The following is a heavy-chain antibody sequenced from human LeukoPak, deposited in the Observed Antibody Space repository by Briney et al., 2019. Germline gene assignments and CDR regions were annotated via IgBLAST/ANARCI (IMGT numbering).Heavy chain of an antibody. CDR2: ISYDGSNK. D-gene: IGHD6-13*01. Sequence: GGSLRLSCAAPGFTFSSYGMHWVRQAPGKGLEWVAVISYDGSNKYYADSVKGRFTISRDNSKNTLYLQMNSLRAEDTAVYYCAKDVSGYSSSWYSPLFDYWGQGTLVTVSS. CDR3: AKDVSGYSSSWYSPLFDY. V-gene: IGHV3-30*18. CDR1: GFTFSSYG. J-gene: IGHJ4*02.